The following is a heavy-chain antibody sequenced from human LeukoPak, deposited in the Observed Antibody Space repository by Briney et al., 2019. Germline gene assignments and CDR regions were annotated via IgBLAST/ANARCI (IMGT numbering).Heavy chain of an antibody. J-gene: IGHJ6*02. CDR3: ARIQIAARPGYYYYGMDV. V-gene: IGHV1-69*13. CDR2: IIPIFGTA. D-gene: IGHD6-6*01. CDR1: GGTFISYA. Sequence: SVEVSCKASGGTFISYAISWVRQAPGQGLEWMGGIIPIFGTANYAQKFQGRVTITADESTSTAYMELSSLRSEDTAVYYCARIQIAARPGYYYYGMDVWGQGTTVTVSS.